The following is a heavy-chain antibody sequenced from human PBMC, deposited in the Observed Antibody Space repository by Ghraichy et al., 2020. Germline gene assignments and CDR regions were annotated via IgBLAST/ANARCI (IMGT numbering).Heavy chain of an antibody. CDR3: ARVPTGWYEYYFDY. V-gene: IGHV4-59*01. CDR1: GGSISTYY. CDR2: IYYSGNT. Sequence: SETLSLTCTVSGGSISTYYWSWIRQPPGKGLEWIGYIYYSGNTNYNPSLKSRVTISVDTSKNQVSLKLNSVTAADTAIYYCARVPTGWYEYYFDYWGQGTLVTVSS. J-gene: IGHJ4*02. D-gene: IGHD6-19*01.